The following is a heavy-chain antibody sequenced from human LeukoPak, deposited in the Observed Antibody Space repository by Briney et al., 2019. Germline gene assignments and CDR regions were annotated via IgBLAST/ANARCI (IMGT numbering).Heavy chain of an antibody. CDR1: EFTFSSYS. V-gene: IGHV3-21*01. D-gene: IGHD3-10*01. CDR2: ISSSYI. CDR3: ARELPGRIMVRGVIGY. Sequence: GGSLRLSCAASEFTFSSYSRNWVRQAPGKGLEWVSSISSSYIYYADSVKGRFTISRDNAKNSLYLQMNSLRAEDTAVYYCARELPGRIMVRGVIGYWGQGTLVTVSS. J-gene: IGHJ4*02.